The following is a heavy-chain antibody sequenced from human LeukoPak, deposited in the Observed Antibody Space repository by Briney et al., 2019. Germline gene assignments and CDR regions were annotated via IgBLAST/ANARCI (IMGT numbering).Heavy chain of an antibody. V-gene: IGHV1-18*01. CDR3: ARDPVHCSGGSCYGGVPYYFDY. Sequence: GASVKVSCKASGYTFTSYGVSWVRQAPGQGLEWMGWISAYNGNTNYAQKLQGRVTMTTDTSTSTAYTELRSLRSDDTAVYYCARDPVHCSGGSCYGGVPYYFDYWGQGTLVTVSS. CDR1: GYTFTSYG. J-gene: IGHJ4*02. D-gene: IGHD2-15*01. CDR2: ISAYNGNT.